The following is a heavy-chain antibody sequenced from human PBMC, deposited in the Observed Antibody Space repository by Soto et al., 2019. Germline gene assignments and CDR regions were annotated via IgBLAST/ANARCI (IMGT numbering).Heavy chain of an antibody. CDR3: ARDRGAVTGQYFDY. D-gene: IGHD6-19*01. CDR2: ISSSGTSA. Sequence: QVQLEESGGGLVKPGGSLRLSCAASGFTFSAVYMSWIRQAPNKGLEYISYISSSGTSANYADSVKGRFTISRDNAKNSLYLQINSLRAEDTAGYYCARDRGAVTGQYFDYWGQGALVTVSS. J-gene: IGHJ4*02. CDR1: GFTFSAVY. V-gene: IGHV3-11*05.